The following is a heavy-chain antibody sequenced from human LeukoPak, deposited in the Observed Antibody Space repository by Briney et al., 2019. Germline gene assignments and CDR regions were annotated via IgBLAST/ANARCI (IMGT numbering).Heavy chain of an antibody. Sequence: ASVKVSCKASGYTFTSYGISWVRQAPGQGLEWTGWISAYNGNTNYAQKLQGRDTMTTDTSTSTAYMELRSLRSDVTAVYYCARVAWELLWSFKVDYWGQGTLVTVSS. V-gene: IGHV1-18*01. CDR1: GYTFTSYG. D-gene: IGHD1-26*01. CDR2: ISAYNGNT. CDR3: ARVAWELLWSFKVDY. J-gene: IGHJ4*02.